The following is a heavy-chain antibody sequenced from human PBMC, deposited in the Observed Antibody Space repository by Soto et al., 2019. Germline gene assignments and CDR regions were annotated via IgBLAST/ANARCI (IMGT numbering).Heavy chain of an antibody. CDR3: SRTAAAGKYYYGVDV. D-gene: IGHD6-13*01. CDR2: IYPGDSDT. J-gene: IGHJ6*02. CDR1: GDSFISYW. Sequence: PGESLKVSWQAFGDSFISYWIGWVRQMTGKGLEWMGIIYPGDSDTRYSPSFQGQVTISADKSISTAYLQWSSLKASDTAIYYCSRTAAAGKYYYGVDVWGQGTTVTVSS. V-gene: IGHV5-51*01.